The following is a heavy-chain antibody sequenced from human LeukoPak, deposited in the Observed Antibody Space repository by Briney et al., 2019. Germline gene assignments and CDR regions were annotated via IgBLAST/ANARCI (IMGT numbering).Heavy chain of an antibody. CDR2: ISGSGGRT. CDR1: GFTLSSYA. Sequence: GGSLRLSCAASGFTLSSYAMSWIRQARGKGLEWVSAISGSGGRTYYADSVKGRFTISRDNSKNTLYLQMNSLRAEDTAVYYCAKTCGGDCYSDFQHWGQGTLVTVSS. J-gene: IGHJ1*01. CDR3: AKTCGGDCYSDFQH. D-gene: IGHD2-21*02. V-gene: IGHV3-23*01.